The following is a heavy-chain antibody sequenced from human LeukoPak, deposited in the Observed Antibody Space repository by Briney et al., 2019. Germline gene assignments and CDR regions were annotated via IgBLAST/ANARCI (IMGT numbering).Heavy chain of an antibody. CDR1: GFTFSSYA. D-gene: IGHD4-17*01. J-gene: IGHJ4*02. CDR2: ISGSGRSI. Sequence: GGSLRLSCAASGFTFSSYAMSWVRQAPGKGLEWVSAISGSGRSIYYADSVKGRFPLSRHHPKKTMYLQMNSLRAEDTAVYYCAKARLTTVTTFGDFDYWGQGTLVTVSS. V-gene: IGHV3-23*01. CDR3: AKARLTTVTTFGDFDY.